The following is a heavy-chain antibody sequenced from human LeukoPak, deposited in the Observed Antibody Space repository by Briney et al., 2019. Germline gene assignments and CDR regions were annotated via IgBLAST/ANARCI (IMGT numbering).Heavy chain of an antibody. V-gene: IGHV4-59*08. D-gene: IGHD3-10*01. Sequence: SETLTLTCTVSGGSISTYYWAWIRQPPGNGLECIGSIYYSGSTNYNPSLKSRVPISLDTSKNQFTLKLTSVTAADTAVYYCARLPTGPGKTNGVDVWAQGTTVTVPS. CDR3: ARLPTGPGKTNGVDV. CDR1: GGSISTYY. CDR2: IYYSGST. J-gene: IGHJ6*02.